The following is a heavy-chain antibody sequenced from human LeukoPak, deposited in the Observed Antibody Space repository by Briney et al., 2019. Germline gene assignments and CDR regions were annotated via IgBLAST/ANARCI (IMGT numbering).Heavy chain of an antibody. Sequence: PGGSLRLSCAASGFTLSSYAMSWVRQAPGKGLEWVSATSGSGGSTYYADSVKGRFTISRDNSKNTLYLQMNSLRAEDTAVYYCARGDPASIAARPFDYWGQGTLVTVSS. J-gene: IGHJ4*02. V-gene: IGHV3-23*01. CDR3: ARGDPASIAARPFDY. CDR2: TSGSGGST. CDR1: GFTLSSYA. D-gene: IGHD6-6*01.